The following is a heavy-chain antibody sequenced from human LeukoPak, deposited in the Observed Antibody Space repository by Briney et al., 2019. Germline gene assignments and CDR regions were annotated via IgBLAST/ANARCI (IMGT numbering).Heavy chain of an antibody. CDR2: ISPYGGDT. CDR1: GYTFAIYG. D-gene: IGHD2-21*02. CDR3: ARDYCTRGGDCYKEDLFDP. Sequence: ASVKVSCKASGYTFAIYGISWVRQAPGQGLEWMAWISPYGGDTNYAQNFEGRVTMTTETSTSTAYMELRSLRSDDTAIYYCARDYCTRGGDCYKEDLFDPWGQGTLVTVSS. J-gene: IGHJ5*02. V-gene: IGHV1-18*01.